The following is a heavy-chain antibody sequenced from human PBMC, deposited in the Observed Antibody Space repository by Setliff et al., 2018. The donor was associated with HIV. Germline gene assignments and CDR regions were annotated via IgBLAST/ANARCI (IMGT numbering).Heavy chain of an antibody. Sequence: GESLKISCKGFGYSFTNYWIGWVRQMPGKGLEWMGIVYGGDSDTRYNPSFEGQVTMSADRSITTAYLQWSRLKASDTAMYYCATLTNFDHWGQGTLVTVSS. V-gene: IGHV5-51*01. CDR2: VYGGDSDT. J-gene: IGHJ4*02. CDR3: ATLTNFDH. D-gene: IGHD7-27*01. CDR1: GYSFTNYW.